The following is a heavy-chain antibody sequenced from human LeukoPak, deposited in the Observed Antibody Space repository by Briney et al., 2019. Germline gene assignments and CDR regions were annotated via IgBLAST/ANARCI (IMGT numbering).Heavy chain of an antibody. CDR2: IIPIFGTA. V-gene: IGHV1-69*13. D-gene: IGHD2-8*01. Sequence: ASVKVSCKASGGTFSSYAISWVRQAPGQGLEWMGGIIPIFGTANYAQKFQGRVTITADESTSTAYMELSSLRSEDTAVYYCARGRVLRPLTDYYYGMDVWGQGTTVTVSS. J-gene: IGHJ6*02. CDR1: GGTFSSYA. CDR3: ARGRVLRPLTDYYYGMDV.